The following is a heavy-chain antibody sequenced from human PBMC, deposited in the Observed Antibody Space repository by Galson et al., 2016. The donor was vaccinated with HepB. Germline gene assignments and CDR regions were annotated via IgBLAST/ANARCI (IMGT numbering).Heavy chain of an antibody. Sequence: SVKVSCKASGGAFSYAITWVRQAPGQGLEWMGGIIPIFSTTNYAQKFQGRVTITADESTSTAYMELSSLRSEDTAVYYCAKAYYASGIYYSFDYWGQGTLVTVSS. CDR1: GGAFSYA. V-gene: IGHV1-69*13. CDR3: AKAYYASGIYYSFDY. CDR2: IIPIFSTT. D-gene: IGHD3-10*01. J-gene: IGHJ4*02.